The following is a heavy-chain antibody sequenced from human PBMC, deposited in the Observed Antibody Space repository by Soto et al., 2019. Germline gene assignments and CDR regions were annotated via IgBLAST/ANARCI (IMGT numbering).Heavy chain of an antibody. CDR2: IYYSGST. Sequence: ETLSLTCTVSGGSISSYYWSWIRQPPGKGLEWIGYIYYSGSTNYNPSLKSRVTISVDTSKNQFSLKLSSVTAADTAVYYCARDMGCSGGSCYNDAFDIWGQGTMVTVSS. D-gene: IGHD2-15*01. CDR3: ARDMGCSGGSCYNDAFDI. CDR1: GGSISSYY. J-gene: IGHJ3*02. V-gene: IGHV4-59*01.